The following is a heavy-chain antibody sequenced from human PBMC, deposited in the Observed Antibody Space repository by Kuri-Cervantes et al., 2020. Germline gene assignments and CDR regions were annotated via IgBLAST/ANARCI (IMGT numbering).Heavy chain of an antibody. D-gene: IGHD1-26*01. CDR1: GGSISSSSYY. CDR2: IYTSGST. V-gene: IGHV4-61*02. CDR3: ARGYRGLLTYYFDY. J-gene: IGHJ4*02. Sequence: SETLSLTCTVSGGSISSSSYYWSWIRQPAGKGLEWIGRIYTSGSTNHNPSLKSRVTMSVDTSKNQFFLKLSSVTAADTAVYYCARGYRGLLTYYFDYWGQGTLVTVSS.